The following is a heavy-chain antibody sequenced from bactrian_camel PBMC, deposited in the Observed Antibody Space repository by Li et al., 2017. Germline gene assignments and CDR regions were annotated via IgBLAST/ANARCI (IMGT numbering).Heavy chain of an antibody. CDR3: AAKMCMTTSQRVSTQYNY. Sequence: DVQLVESGGGSVQAGGSLRLSCAVHGYTYTYQMGWFRQAPGKAREGVAAISTGGGATAYADSVKGRFTISADNALLSLQMSSLKPEDTAMYYCAAKMCMTTSQRVSTQYNYWGQGTQVTVS. D-gene: IGHD3*01. V-gene: IGHV3S40*01. CDR1: GYTYTYQ. J-gene: IGHJ4*01. CDR2: ISTGGGAT.